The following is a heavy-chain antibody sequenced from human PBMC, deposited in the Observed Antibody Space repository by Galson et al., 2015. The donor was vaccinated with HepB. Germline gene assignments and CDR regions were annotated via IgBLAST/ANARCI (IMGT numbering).Heavy chain of an antibody. CDR3: ARESGSGWYGGGHIDY. CDR2: INPNSGGT. Sequence: SVKVSCKASGYTFTGYYMHWVRQAPGQGLEWMGRINPNSGGTNYAQKFQGRVTMTRDTSISTAYMELSRLRSDDTAVYYCARESGSGWYGGGHIDYWGQGTLVTVSS. J-gene: IGHJ4*02. D-gene: IGHD6-19*01. CDR1: GYTFTGYY. V-gene: IGHV1-2*06.